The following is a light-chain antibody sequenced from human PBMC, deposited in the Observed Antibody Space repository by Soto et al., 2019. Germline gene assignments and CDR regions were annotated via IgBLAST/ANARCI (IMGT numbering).Light chain of an antibody. V-gene: IGKV3-11*01. Sequence: EFVLTQSPATLSLSPGERATLSCRASQSVTTYLAWYQQKPGQAPRLLIYDASNRATGIPARFSGSGSGTDFALTISSLEPEDFAVYYCQQRSIWPLTFGGGTKVEIK. CDR1: QSVTTY. CDR2: DAS. J-gene: IGKJ4*01. CDR3: QQRSIWPLT.